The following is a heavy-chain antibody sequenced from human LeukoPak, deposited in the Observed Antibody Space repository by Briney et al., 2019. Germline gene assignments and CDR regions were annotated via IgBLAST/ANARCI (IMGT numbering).Heavy chain of an antibody. V-gene: IGHV3-23*01. CDR2: INGGGVNT. J-gene: IGHJ4*02. CDR1: GFTFSSYA. CDR3: AKDLYSNYGPADY. D-gene: IGHD4-11*01. Sequence: QPGGSLGLSCAASGFTFSSYAMSWVGQAPGKGLEWVSTINGGGVNTHYADSVGGRFTISRDNSKNTLFLQMNSLRDEDTAVYYCAKDLYSNYGPADYWGQGNLVTVSS.